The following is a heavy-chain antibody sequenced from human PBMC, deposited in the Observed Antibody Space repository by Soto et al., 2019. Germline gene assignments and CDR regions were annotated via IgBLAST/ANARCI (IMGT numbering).Heavy chain of an antibody. D-gene: IGHD3-3*01. J-gene: IGHJ4*02. V-gene: IGHV1-69*02. CDR2: IIPILGIA. Sequence: QVQLVQSGAEVKKPGSSVKVSCKASGGTFSSYTISWVRQAPGQGLEWMGRIIPILGIANYAQKFQGRVTITAGKSTSTAYMELSSLRSEDTAVYYCARFDFGEYYFDYWGQGTLVTVSS. CDR3: ARFDFGEYYFDY. CDR1: GGTFSSYT.